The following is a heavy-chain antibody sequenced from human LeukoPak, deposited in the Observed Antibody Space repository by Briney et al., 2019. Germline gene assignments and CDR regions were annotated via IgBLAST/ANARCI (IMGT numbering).Heavy chain of an antibody. CDR3: AKEDPYYYYMDV. V-gene: IGHV3-30*02. CDR1: EVTFSNYG. J-gene: IGHJ6*03. Sequence: GGSLRLSCAAPEVTFSNYGIHWVRQAPGRGLEWVAFIQYDGRDKYYADSVKGRFTISRDNSKNTVYLQMGSLRAEDTAVYYCAKEDPYYYYMDVWGKGTTVTVSS. D-gene: IGHD3-10*01. CDR2: IQYDGRDK.